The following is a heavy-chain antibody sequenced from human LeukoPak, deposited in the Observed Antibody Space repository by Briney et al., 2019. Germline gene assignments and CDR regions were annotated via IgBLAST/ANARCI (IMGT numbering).Heavy chain of an antibody. CDR2: IWYDGSNK. CDR1: GFTFSSNS. V-gene: IGHV3-33*08. CDR3: ARVSIAYYYDSSGLDY. Sequence: HPGGSLRLSCAASGFTFSSNSMNWVRQAPGKGLEWVAVIWYDGSNKYYADSVKGRFTISRDNSKNTLYLQMNSLRAEDTAVYYCARVSIAYYYDSSGLDYWGQGTLVTVSS. D-gene: IGHD3-22*01. J-gene: IGHJ4*02.